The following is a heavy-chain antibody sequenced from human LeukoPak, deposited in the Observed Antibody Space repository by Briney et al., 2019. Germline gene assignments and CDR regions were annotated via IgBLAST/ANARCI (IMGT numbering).Heavy chain of an antibody. CDR3: AKAPAYCAGDCRFFFDY. CDR1: GFTVSSNS. D-gene: IGHD2-21*02. V-gene: IGHV3-53*01. Sequence: GGSLRLSCTVSGFTVSSNSMSWVRQAPGKGLEWVSFIYSDNTHYSDSVKGRFTISRDNSKSTLYLQVNSLRDEDTAVYYCAKAPAYCAGDCRFFFDYWGQGTLVTVSS. J-gene: IGHJ4*02. CDR2: IYSDNT.